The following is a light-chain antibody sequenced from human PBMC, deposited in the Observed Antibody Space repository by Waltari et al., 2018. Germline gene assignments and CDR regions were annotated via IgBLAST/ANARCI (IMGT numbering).Light chain of an antibody. Sequence: QSALTQPASVSGSPGQTITISCTGTSSDIGGHNYVSWYQQHLGKAPKLMIYDVVKRPSAVSNLFSCSKSGNAASLTIFGLQAEDDAIYYCSSSASSKVGRGTKLTVL. CDR1: SSDIGGHNY. V-gene: IGLV2-14*01. J-gene: IGLJ2*01. CDR3: SSSASSK. CDR2: DVV.